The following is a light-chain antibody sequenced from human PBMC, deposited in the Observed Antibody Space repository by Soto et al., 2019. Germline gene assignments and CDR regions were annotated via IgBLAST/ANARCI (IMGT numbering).Light chain of an antibody. Sequence: SSELTQPPSVSVSPGQTASVTCSGNKLGNKYVSWYQQKPGQSPVVVIHQDAKRPSGIPERFSGSNSGNTATLTISGTQVMDEAGYYCATFDSNAVVFGGGTKVTVL. V-gene: IGLV3-1*01. CDR1: KLGNKY. J-gene: IGLJ2*01. CDR2: QDA. CDR3: ATFDSNAVV.